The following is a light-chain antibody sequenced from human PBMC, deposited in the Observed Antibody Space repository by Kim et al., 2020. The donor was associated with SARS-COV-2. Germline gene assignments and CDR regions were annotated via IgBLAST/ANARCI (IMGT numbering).Light chain of an antibody. CDR1: CSTIEPNY. Sequence: GPSHTISCSGGCSTIEPNYVSRDQQLPGTAPKLLISRDDPRPSGVPDRFSGSKSGTSASLAISGLRSEDEADYYCSVWDDSLSGWVFGGGTQLTVL. V-gene: IGLV1-47*01. J-gene: IGLJ3*02. CDR3: SVWDDSLSGWV. CDR2: RDD.